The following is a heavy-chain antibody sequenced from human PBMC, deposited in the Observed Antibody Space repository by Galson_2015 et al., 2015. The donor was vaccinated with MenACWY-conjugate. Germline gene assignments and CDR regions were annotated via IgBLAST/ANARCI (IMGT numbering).Heavy chain of an antibody. CDR1: GFTFSSHG. D-gene: IGHD4-17*01. V-gene: IGHV3-48*01. J-gene: IGHJ5*02. Sequence: SLRLSCAASGFTFSSHGMKWVRQAPGKGLEWVSYISPSATTRYYADSVRGRFTISRDNAENSLYLQMNSLRVEDTAVYYCARVREPTVKTCWFDLCGRGTLVTVSS. CDR3: ARVREPTVKTCWFDL. CDR2: ISPSATTR.